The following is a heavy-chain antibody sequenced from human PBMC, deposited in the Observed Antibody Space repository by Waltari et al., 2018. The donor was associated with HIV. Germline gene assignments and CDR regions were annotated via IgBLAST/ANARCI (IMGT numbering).Heavy chain of an antibody. CDR3: GRVDPYDGGTFDV. V-gene: IGHV4-34*01. D-gene: IGHD3-16*01. J-gene: IGHJ3*01. CDR1: NVRFHAFY. Sequence: QVRIVQWGAGLLKPSETLSVTCAVYNVRFHAFYWGWMRQAPGKGPVWIGEVRHRGATNYNPSLKSRVTLEVDISMYHFSLKLKSVIDADTATYYCGRVDPYDGGTFDVWSQGSNVLVSS. CDR2: VRHRGAT.